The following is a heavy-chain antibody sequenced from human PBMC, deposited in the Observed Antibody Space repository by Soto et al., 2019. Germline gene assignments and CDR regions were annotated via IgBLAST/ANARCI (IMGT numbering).Heavy chain of an antibody. CDR1: GGSISSSSYY. Sequence: SETLSLTCTVSGGSISSSSYYWGWVRQPPGKGLGWIGSIYYSGSTYYNPSLKSRVTISVDTSKNQFSLKLSSVTAADTAVYYCASYEAIFFDYWGQGTLVTVSS. J-gene: IGHJ4*02. CDR2: IYYSGST. V-gene: IGHV4-39*01. CDR3: ASYEAIFFDY. D-gene: IGHD3-9*01.